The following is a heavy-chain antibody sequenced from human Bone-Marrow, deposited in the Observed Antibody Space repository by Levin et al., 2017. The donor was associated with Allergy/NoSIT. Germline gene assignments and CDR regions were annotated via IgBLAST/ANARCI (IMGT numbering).Heavy chain of an antibody. V-gene: IGHV4-34*01. CDR1: GGSFSGYY. CDR2: INHSGST. Sequence: SQTLSLTCAVYGGSFSGYYWSWIRQPPGKGLEWIGEINHSGSTNYNPSLKSRVTISVDTSKNQFSLKLSSVTAADTAVYYCAREGYWNYEENWFDPWGQGTLVTVSS. D-gene: IGHD1-7*01. CDR3: AREGYWNYEENWFDP. J-gene: IGHJ5*02.